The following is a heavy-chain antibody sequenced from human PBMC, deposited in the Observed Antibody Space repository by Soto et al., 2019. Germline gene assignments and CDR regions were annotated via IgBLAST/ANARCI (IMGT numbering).Heavy chain of an antibody. CDR3: ARSQGYCSGGSCYYYYYYMDV. V-gene: IGHV3-11*01. Sequence: LRLSCAASGFTFSDYYMSWIRQAPGKGLEWVSYISSSGSTIYYADSVKGRFTISRDNAKNSLYLQMNSLRAEDTAVYYCARSQGYCSGGSCYYYYYYMDVWGKGTTVTVSS. CDR2: ISSSGSTI. J-gene: IGHJ6*03. CDR1: GFTFSDYY. D-gene: IGHD2-15*01.